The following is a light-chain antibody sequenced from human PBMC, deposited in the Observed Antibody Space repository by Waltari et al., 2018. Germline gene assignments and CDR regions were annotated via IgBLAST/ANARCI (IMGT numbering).Light chain of an antibody. CDR3: AAWDDSLSGPWV. Sequence: QSVLTPPPSASGTPRQGVTIACSGSSTNSGRNYVYWYQQLPGTAPELLIYRNTQRRSGVPDRFSGSKSGTSASLAISGLRSEDEADYYCAAWDDSLSGPWVFGGGTKLTVL. CDR2: RNT. V-gene: IGLV1-47*01. CDR1: STNSGRNY. J-gene: IGLJ3*02.